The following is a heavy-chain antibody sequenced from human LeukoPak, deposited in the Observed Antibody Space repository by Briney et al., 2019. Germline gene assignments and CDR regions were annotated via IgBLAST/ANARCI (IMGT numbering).Heavy chain of an antibody. Sequence: GRSLRLSCAASGFTFSSYAMHWVRQAPGKGLEWVAVISYDGSNKYYADFVKGRFTISRDNSKNTLYLQMNSLRAEDTAVYYCAREGRVRWYDYWGQGTLVTVSS. CDR2: ISYDGSNK. D-gene: IGHD4-23*01. CDR1: GFTFSSYA. CDR3: AREGRVRWYDY. J-gene: IGHJ4*02. V-gene: IGHV3-30-3*01.